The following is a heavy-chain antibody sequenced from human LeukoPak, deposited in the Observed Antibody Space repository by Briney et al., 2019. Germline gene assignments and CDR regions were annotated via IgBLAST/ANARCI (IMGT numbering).Heavy chain of an antibody. CDR1: GGTFSSYA. Sequence: SVKVSCKASGGTFSSYAISWVRQAPGQGLDWMGRIIPIFGTADYAQKFQGRVTITTDESTSTAYMELSSLRSVGTAVYYCARDGYSSGWFDYWGQGTLVTVSS. D-gene: IGHD6-19*01. V-gene: IGHV1-69*05. CDR3: ARDGYSSGWFDY. CDR2: IIPIFGTA. J-gene: IGHJ5*01.